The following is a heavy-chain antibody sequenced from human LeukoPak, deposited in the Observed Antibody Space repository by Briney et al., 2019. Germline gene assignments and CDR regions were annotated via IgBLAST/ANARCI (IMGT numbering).Heavy chain of an antibody. Sequence: GGSLRLSCAASGFTFSNAWMSWVRQAPGKGLEWVGRIKSKTDGGTTDYAAPVKGRFTISRDDSKNTLYLQMNSLRAEDTAVYYCARDRQQLALDYWGQGTLVTVSS. V-gene: IGHV3-15*01. CDR2: IKSKTDGGTT. D-gene: IGHD6-13*01. CDR3: ARDRQQLALDY. CDR1: GFTFSNAW. J-gene: IGHJ4*02.